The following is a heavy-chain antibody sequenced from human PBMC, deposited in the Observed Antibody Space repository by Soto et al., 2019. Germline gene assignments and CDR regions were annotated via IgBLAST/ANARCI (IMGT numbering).Heavy chain of an antibody. V-gene: IGHV3-33*01. CDR2: IWYDGSNK. D-gene: IGHD3-3*01. J-gene: IGHJ4*02. CDR1: GFTFSSYG. CDR3: AREFWSGPFDY. Sequence: QVQLVESGGGVVQPGRSLRLSCAASGFTFSSYGMHWVRQAPGKGLEWVAVIWYDGSNKYNADSVKGRFTISRDNSKNXXXXXXXXXXXXXXXXXXCAREFWSGPFDYWGQGTLVTVSS.